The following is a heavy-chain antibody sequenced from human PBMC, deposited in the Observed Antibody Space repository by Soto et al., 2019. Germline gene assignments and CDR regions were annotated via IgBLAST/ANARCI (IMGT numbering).Heavy chain of an antibody. J-gene: IGHJ6*02. D-gene: IGHD3-10*01. CDR3: ARDLRYYGSGSYSKFGPSGGMDV. CDR1: GYTFTSYG. V-gene: IGHV1-18*04. Sequence: GASVKVSCKASGYTFTSYGTSWVRQAPGQGLEWMGWISAYNGNTNYAQKLQGRVTMTTDTSTSTAYMELRSLRSDDTAVYYCARDLRYYGSGSYSKFGPSGGMDVWGQGTTVTVSS. CDR2: ISAYNGNT.